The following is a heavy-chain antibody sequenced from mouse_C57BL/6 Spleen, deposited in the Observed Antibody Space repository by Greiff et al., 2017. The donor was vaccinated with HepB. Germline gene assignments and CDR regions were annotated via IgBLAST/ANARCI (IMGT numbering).Heavy chain of an antibody. CDR3: ASAWAMDY. CDR2: ISYDGSN. V-gene: IGHV3-6*01. Sequence: EVQVVESGPGLVKPSQSLSLTCSVTGYSITSGYYWNWIRQFPGNKLEWMGYISYDGSNNYNPSLKNRISITRDTSKNQFFLKLNSVTTEDTATYYCASAWAMDYWGQGTSVTVSS. J-gene: IGHJ4*01. CDR1: GYSITSGYY.